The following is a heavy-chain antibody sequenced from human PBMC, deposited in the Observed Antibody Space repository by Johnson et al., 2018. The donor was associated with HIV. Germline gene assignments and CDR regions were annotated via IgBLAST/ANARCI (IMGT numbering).Heavy chain of an antibody. CDR1: GFTVSSNY. Sequence: VEPGGSLTLSCAVSGFTVSSNYMSWVRQAPGKGLEWVGRIKSKTDGGTTDYAAPVKGRFTISRDDSKNTLYLQMNSLKTEDTAVYYCTTKTTVVTLGFDIWGQGTMVTVSS. CDR3: TTKTTVVTLGFDI. CDR2: IKSKTDGGTT. V-gene: IGHV3-15*01. J-gene: IGHJ3*02. D-gene: IGHD4-23*01.